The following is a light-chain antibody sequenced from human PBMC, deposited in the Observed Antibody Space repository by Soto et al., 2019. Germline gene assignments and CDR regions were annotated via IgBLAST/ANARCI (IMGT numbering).Light chain of an antibody. CDR3: QQYGSSPRT. CDR1: RGVSANY. Sequence: ENLLTQSPGTLSLSPGEGATLSCRASRGVSANYLAWYQQKPGQAPTLVIYGASIRAAGIPDRFSCSGSGTDFTLTIRRLEPDDFAVYYCQQYGSSPRTLGQGTKVEIK. J-gene: IGKJ1*01. CDR2: GAS. V-gene: IGKV3-20*01.